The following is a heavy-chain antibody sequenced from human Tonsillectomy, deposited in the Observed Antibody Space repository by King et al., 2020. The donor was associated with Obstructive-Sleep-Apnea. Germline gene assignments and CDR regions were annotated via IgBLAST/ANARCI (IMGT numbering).Heavy chain of an antibody. Sequence: QLVQSGAEVKKPGSSVKVSCKASGGTFSSYAISWVRQAPGQGLEWMGGVIPIFVTANYAQKFQGRVTITADESPSTAYMELSSLRSEDTAVYYCARPLYSSPYSINYYGMDVWGQGTTVTVSS. D-gene: IGHD6-13*01. CDR1: GGTFSSYA. CDR3: ARPLYSSPYSINYYGMDV. J-gene: IGHJ6*02. V-gene: IGHV1-69*01. CDR2: VIPIFVTA.